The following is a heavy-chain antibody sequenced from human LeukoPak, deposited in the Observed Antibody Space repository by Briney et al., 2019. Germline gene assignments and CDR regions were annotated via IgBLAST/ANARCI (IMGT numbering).Heavy chain of an antibody. Sequence: ASVKVSCKASGYTFTGYYMHWVRQAPGQGLEWMGWINPNSGGTNYAQKFQGRVTMTRDTSISTAYMELSRLRSDDTAVYYCARCGYIYGSLPYYYMDVWGKGTTVTISS. D-gene: IGHD5-18*01. CDR1: GYTFTGYY. CDR3: ARCGYIYGSLPYYYMDV. CDR2: INPNSGGT. V-gene: IGHV1-2*02. J-gene: IGHJ6*03.